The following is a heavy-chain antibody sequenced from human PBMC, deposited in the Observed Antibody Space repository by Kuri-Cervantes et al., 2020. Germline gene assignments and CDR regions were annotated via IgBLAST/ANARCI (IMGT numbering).Heavy chain of an antibody. CDR3: CNLGYSYGIDY. Sequence: GGSLRLSCATSGFALNEYSLHWVRQRPGQGLEWVAFLRSDGTKHYSDSVRGRFALFGDDSRNTLYLQMNNLSPEDTAVYYCCNLGYSYGIDYWGQGTLVTVSS. V-gene: IGHV3-30*02. CDR1: GFALNEYS. J-gene: IGHJ4*02. D-gene: IGHD5-12*01. CDR2: LRSDGTK.